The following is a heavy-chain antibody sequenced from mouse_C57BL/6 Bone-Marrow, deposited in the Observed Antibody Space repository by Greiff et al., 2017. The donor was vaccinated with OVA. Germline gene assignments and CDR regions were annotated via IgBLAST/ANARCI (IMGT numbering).Heavy chain of an antibody. CDR1: GYTFTSYW. J-gene: IGHJ4*01. CDR2: IDPSDSET. D-gene: IGHD3-1*01. CDR3: ASGPIYYYGMDY. Sequence: QVQLQQPGAELVRPGSSVKLSCKASGYTFTSYWMHWVKQRPIQGLEWIGNIDPSDSETHYNQKFKDKATLTVDKSSSTAYMQLSSLTSEDSAVYYGASGPIYYYGMDYWGQGTSVTVSA. V-gene: IGHV1-52*01.